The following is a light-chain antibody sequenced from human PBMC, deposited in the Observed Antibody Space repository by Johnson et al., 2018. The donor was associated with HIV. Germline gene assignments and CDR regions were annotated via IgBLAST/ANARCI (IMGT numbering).Light chain of an antibody. Sequence: QSVLTQPPSVSAAPGHKVTISCSGSSSNIGNNYVSWYQQLPGTAPKLLIYDNNKRPSGIPDRFSGSKSGTSATLGITGLQTEDEAEYYCGTWDSSLSGVFGTGTKVTVL. CDR1: SSNIGNNY. CDR2: DNN. J-gene: IGLJ1*01. V-gene: IGLV1-51*01. CDR3: GTWDSSLSGV.